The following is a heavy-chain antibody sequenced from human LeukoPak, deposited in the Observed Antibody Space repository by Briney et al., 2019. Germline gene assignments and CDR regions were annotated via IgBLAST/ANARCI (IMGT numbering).Heavy chain of an antibody. CDR2: IVPIFGTA. D-gene: IGHD2-8*01. CDR1: GGTFSSYA. V-gene: IGHV1-69*06. CDR3: ARGRSMTQISYFDY. Sequence: SVKVSCKASGGTFSSYAISWVRQAPGQGLEWMGGIVPIFGTANYAQKFQGRVTITADKSTSTAYMELSSLRSEDTAVYYCARGRSMTQISYFDYWGQGTLVTVSS. J-gene: IGHJ4*02.